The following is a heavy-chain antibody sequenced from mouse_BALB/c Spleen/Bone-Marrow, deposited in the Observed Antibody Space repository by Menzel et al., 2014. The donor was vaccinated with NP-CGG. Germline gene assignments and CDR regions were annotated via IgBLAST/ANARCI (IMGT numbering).Heavy chain of an antibody. V-gene: IGHV4-1*02. J-gene: IGHJ3*01. CDR3: ARPPIYYDYAWFAY. Sequence: EVQLVESGGGLVQPGGSLKLSCAASGFDFSRYWMSWVRQAPGKGLEWIGEINPDSSTINYTPSLKDKFIIPRDNAKNTLYLQMSKVRSEDTALYYCARPPIYYDYAWFAYWGQGTLVTVSA. CDR1: GFDFSRYW. CDR2: INPDSSTI. D-gene: IGHD2-4*01.